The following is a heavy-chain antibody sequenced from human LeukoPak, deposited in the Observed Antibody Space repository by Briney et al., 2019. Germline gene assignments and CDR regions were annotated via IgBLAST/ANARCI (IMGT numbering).Heavy chain of an antibody. J-gene: IGHJ6*02. V-gene: IGHV3-21*01. CDR2: ISGTSTYI. CDR3: ARDRGFIGVFYNGIDV. D-gene: IGHD3-10*01. Sequence: PGGSLRLSCAASGFTFSTHRMHWVGQAPGKGLEWVSSISGTSTYIHYADSVRGRFTISRDNAKNSLYLQMNSLRAEDTAVYYCARDRGFIGVFYNGIDVWGQGTTVTVSS. CDR1: GFTFSTHR.